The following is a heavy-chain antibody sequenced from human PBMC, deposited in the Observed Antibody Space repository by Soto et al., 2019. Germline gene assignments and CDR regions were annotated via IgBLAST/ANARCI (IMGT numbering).Heavy chain of an antibody. CDR2: IYYGGST. CDR1: GGSMSSGDYS. Sequence: QLQLQESGSGLVKPSQTLSLTCAVSGGSMSSGDYSWNWIRQPPGKGLEWIGYIYYGGSTYNNPSLQSRVTVSXXXSXXQFSLKLNSVTAADTAVYYCARVRREYDNSGPVDYWGQGTLVTVSS. V-gene: IGHV4-30-2*01. CDR3: ARVRREYDNSGPVDY. J-gene: IGHJ4*02. D-gene: IGHD3-22*01.